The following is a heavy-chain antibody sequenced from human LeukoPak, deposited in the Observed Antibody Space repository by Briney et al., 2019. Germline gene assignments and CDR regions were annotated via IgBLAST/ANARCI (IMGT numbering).Heavy chain of an antibody. V-gene: IGHV3-23*01. CDR2: ISGSGGST. CDR1: GFTFSSYA. J-gene: IGHJ3*02. Sequence: GGSLRLSCAASGFTFSSYAMSWVRQAPGKGLEGASVISGSGGSTYYPASVKGRFTISRDNSKNTLYLQMNSLRAEDTAVYYCANYYYGSGSYFEVRAFDIWGQGTMVTVSS. D-gene: IGHD3-10*01. CDR3: ANYYYGSGSYFEVRAFDI.